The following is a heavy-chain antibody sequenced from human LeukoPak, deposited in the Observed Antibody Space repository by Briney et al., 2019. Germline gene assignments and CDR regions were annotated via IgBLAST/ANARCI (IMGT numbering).Heavy chain of an antibody. CDR3: ASSIFGWYYYGMDL. V-gene: IGHV1-8*02. D-gene: IGHD6-19*01. CDR2: MNPNSGST. Sequence: ASVKVSCKASGYTFSSSDINWVRQATGQGLEWMGWMNPNSGSTHYAQNFQGRVTMTRNTSISTAYMELSGLRSEDTAVYYCASSIFGWYYYGMDLWGQGTAVTVSS. CDR1: GYTFSSSD. J-gene: IGHJ6*02.